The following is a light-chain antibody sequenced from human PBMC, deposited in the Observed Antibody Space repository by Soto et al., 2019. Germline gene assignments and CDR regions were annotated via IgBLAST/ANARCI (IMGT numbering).Light chain of an antibody. CDR1: HSISNW. Sequence: DIQMTQSPSTLSASVGDRVTITCRASHSISNWLAWYRQKPGKAPKLLIYRASNLEGGVPSRFSGSGSGTEFTLTISSLQPDDFATYYCQQYHNYSRTFGQGTKVDI. J-gene: IGKJ1*01. CDR3: QQYHNYSRT. V-gene: IGKV1-5*03. CDR2: RAS.